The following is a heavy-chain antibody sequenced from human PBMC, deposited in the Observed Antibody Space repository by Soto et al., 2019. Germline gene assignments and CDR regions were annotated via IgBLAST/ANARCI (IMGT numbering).Heavy chain of an antibody. Sequence: SETLSLTCTVSGGSISSYYWSWIRQPPGKGLEWIGDIYYSGSTTYNPSLKSRVTISVDKSKNEFSLKMSSVTAADTAVYYCARGLSAAYDYWGQGTLVTVSS. V-gene: IGHV4-59*12. CDR2: IYYSGST. D-gene: IGHD6-13*01. CDR1: GGSISSYY. CDR3: ARGLSAAYDY. J-gene: IGHJ4*02.